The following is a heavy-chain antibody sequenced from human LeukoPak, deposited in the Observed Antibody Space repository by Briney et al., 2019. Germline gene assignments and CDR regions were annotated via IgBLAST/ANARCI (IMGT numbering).Heavy chain of an antibody. CDR2: IWNDGSET. V-gene: IGHV3-33*06. CDR3: AKLWDRSIAAPIDD. Sequence: GGSLRLSCAASGFIFSNYGMHWVRQAPGKRLEWVAVIWNDGSETFHAGSVKGRFRIARDNSKNTLYLQMNSLRAEDTAVYYCAKLWDRSIAAPIDDWGQGTLVTVSS. J-gene: IGHJ4*02. CDR1: GFIFSNYG. D-gene: IGHD6-6*01.